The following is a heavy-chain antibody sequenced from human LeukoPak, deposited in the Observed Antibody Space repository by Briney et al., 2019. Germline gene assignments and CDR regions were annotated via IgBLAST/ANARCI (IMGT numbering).Heavy chain of an antibody. V-gene: IGHV3-30*03. Sequence: GGSLRLSCAASGFTFSSYGMHWVRQAPGKGLEWVAVISYDGSNKYYADSVKGRFTISRDNSKNTLYLQMNSLRAEDTAVYYCATRSSGSYLDYWGQGTLVTVSS. CDR3: ATRSSGSYLDY. CDR2: ISYDGSNK. CDR1: GFTFSSYG. D-gene: IGHD3-22*01. J-gene: IGHJ4*02.